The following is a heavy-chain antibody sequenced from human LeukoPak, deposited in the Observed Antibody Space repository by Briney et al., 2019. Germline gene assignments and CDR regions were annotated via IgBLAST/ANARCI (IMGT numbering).Heavy chain of an antibody. D-gene: IGHD2-15*01. V-gene: IGHV4-59*08. CDR3: ARLDYCSGGSCYGNNWFDP. J-gene: IGHJ5*02. Sequence: PSETLSLTCTVSGGPISSYYWSWIRQPPGKGLEWIGYIYYSGSTNYNPSLKSRVTISVDTSKNQFSLKLSSVTAADTAVYYCARLDYCSGGSCYGNNWFDPWGQGTLVTVSS. CDR2: IYYSGST. CDR1: GGPISSYY.